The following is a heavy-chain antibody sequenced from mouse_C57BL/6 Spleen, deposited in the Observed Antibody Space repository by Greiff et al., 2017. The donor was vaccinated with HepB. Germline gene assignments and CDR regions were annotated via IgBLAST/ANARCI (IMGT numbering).Heavy chain of an antibody. J-gene: IGHJ2*01. CDR2: ISDGGSYT. Sequence: EVQVVDSGGGLVKPGGSLKLSCAASGFTFSSYAMSWVRQTPEKRLEWVATISDGGSYTYYPDNVKGRFTISRDNAKNNLYLQMSHLKSEDTAMYYCARAGSGYLDYWGQGTTLTVSS. CDR1: GFTFSSYA. V-gene: IGHV5-4*01. D-gene: IGHD1-3*01. CDR3: ARAGSGYLDY.